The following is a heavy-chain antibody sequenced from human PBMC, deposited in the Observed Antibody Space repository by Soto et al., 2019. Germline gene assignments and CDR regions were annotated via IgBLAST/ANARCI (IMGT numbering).Heavy chain of an antibody. J-gene: IGHJ3*02. CDR2: IIPILGIA. CDR1: GYTFTSYA. V-gene: IGHV1-69*04. CDR3: ARDKVDTAMVIDAFDI. Sequence: GASVKVSCKASGYTFTSYAMHWVRQAPGQGLEWMGRIIPILGIANYAQKFQGRVTITADKSTSTAYMELSSLRSEDTAVYYCARDKVDTAMVIDAFDIWGQGTMVTVSS. D-gene: IGHD5-18*01.